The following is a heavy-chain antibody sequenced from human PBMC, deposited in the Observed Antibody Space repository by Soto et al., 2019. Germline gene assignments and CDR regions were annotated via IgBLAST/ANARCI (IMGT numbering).Heavy chain of an antibody. Sequence: PSETLSLTCTVSGGSISSGDYYWSWIRQPPGKGLEWIGYIYYSGSTYYNPSLKSRVTISVDTSKNQFSLKLSSVTAADTAVYYCARGARGDYPPYYFDYWGQGTLVTVSS. D-gene: IGHD4-17*01. CDR2: IYYSGST. V-gene: IGHV4-30-4*01. CDR3: ARGARGDYPPYYFDY. CDR1: GGSISSGDYY. J-gene: IGHJ4*02.